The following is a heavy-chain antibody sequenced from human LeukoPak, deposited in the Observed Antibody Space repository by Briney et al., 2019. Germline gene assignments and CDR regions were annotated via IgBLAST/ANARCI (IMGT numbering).Heavy chain of an antibody. V-gene: IGHV3-23*01. CDR3: VKDYCHGGFCPFPFFDS. J-gene: IGHJ5*01. D-gene: IGHD2-15*01. CDR1: GFTVSSHA. CDR2: IGGAGDT. Sequence: GGSLRLSCAVSGFTVSSHAMSWVRQASGKGLEWVSLIGGAGDTFYADSVKGRFVLSRDNSRNTVYLQMNSLRAEDTATYYCVKDYCHGGFCPFPFFDSWGQGTLVTVSS.